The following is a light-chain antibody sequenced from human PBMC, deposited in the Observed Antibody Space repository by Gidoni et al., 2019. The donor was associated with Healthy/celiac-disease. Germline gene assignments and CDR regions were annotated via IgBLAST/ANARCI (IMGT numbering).Light chain of an antibody. V-gene: IGLV1-40*01. CDR2: GNS. CDR1: SSNIGAGYD. CDR3: QSYDSSLSGYV. Sequence: QSVLTQPPSVSGPPGQWVTISCTGSSSNIGAGYDVHWYQQLPGTAPKLLIYGNSNRPSGVPDRFSGSKSGTSASLAITGLQAEDEADYYCQSYDSSLSGYVFGTGTKVTGL. J-gene: IGLJ1*01.